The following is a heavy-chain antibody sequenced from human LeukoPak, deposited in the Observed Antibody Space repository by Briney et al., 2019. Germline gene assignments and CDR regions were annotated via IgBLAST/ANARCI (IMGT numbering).Heavy chain of an antibody. Sequence: SVKVSCKASGYTFTSYGISWVRQAPGQGLEWMGRIIPILGIANYAQKFQGRVTITADKSTSTAYMELSSLRSEDTAVYYCARNERYCSGGSCYSIDYWGQGTLVTVSS. J-gene: IGHJ4*02. V-gene: IGHV1-69*04. CDR1: GYTFTSYG. CDR3: ARNERYCSGGSCYSIDY. CDR2: IIPILGIA. D-gene: IGHD2-15*01.